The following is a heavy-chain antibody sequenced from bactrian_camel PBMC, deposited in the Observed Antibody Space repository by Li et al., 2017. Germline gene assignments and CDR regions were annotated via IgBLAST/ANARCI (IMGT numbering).Heavy chain of an antibody. V-gene: IGHV3S9*01. J-gene: IGHJ4*01. CDR1: GYNYSTYC. CDR3: AADVGYLSGRCRDELNG. Sequence: HVQLVESGGGSVQAGGSLRLSCVRSGYNYSTYCVTWSRQVPGKEREGLAGIDAHGRTSYVDSVKGRFTISQDNAKNTLYLQMNSLKPEDTGMYYCAADVGYLSGRCRDELNGWGQGTQVTVS. CDR2: IDAHGRT. D-gene: IGHD5*01.